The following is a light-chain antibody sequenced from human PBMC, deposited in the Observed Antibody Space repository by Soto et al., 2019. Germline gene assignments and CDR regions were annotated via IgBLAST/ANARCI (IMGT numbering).Light chain of an antibody. CDR2: GAS. Sequence: EIVLTQSPGTLSLSPGERATLSCRASQSVSSSYLAWYQQKPGQAPRLLISGASSRATSIPDRFSGSGSGTDSTLSISRLEPEDSAVYYCEQYGSSPWYTWGQGTQLEIK. V-gene: IGKV3-20*01. CDR3: EQYGSSPWYT. CDR1: QSVSSSY. J-gene: IGKJ2*01.